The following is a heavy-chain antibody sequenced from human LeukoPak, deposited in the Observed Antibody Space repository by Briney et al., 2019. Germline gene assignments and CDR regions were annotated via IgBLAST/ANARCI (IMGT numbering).Heavy chain of an antibody. CDR3: AREGGTGGYFDY. J-gene: IGHJ4*02. CDR2: VNSDGTTT. Sequence: PGGSLRLSCAASGFTFSSYWMHWVRQAPGKGLVWVSRVNSDGTTTSYADSVKGRFTISRDNAKNSLYLQMNSLRAEDTAVYYCAREGGTGGYFDYWGQGTLVSVSS. CDR1: GFTFSSYW. V-gene: IGHV3-74*01. D-gene: IGHD2-15*01.